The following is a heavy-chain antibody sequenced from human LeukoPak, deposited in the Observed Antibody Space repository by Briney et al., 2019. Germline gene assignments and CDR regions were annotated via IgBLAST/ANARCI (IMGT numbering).Heavy chain of an antibody. CDR1: GFTFSSFG. CDR2: ISYNGSTK. V-gene: IGHV3-30*18. J-gene: IGHJ4*02. CDR3: ANAEDSSSWYRLDY. D-gene: IGHD6-13*01. Sequence: GGSLRLSCAASGFTFSSFGMRWVRQAPGKGLEWVAVISYNGSTKYYGDSVKGRFTISRDNSKNTLFLQMNSLRAEDTAVYYCANAEDSSSWYRLDYWGQGSLVTVSS.